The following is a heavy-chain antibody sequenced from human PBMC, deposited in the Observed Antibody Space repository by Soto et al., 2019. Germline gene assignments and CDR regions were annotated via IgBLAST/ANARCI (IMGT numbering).Heavy chain of an antibody. Sequence: SETLFITCTVSGGSISSSSYYWSWIRQPTWKEQEWIGSIYYSGSTYYNPSLKSRVTISVDTYKNQFSLKLSSVTAADTAVYYCVRHIFDSSSWYLSYYYYGMDVWGQGTTVT. CDR3: VRHIFDSSSWYLSYYYYGMDV. CDR1: GGSISSSSYY. CDR2: IYYSGST. V-gene: IGHV4-39*01. D-gene: IGHD6-13*01. J-gene: IGHJ6*02.